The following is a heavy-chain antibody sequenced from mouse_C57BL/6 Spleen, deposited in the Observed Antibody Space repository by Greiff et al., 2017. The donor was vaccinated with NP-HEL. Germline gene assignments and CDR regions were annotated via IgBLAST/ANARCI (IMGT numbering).Heavy chain of an antibody. CDR3: ARNYYGPWYFEV. CDR1: GFTFSDYG. CDR2: ISSGSSTI. V-gene: IGHV5-17*01. Sequence: EVKLVESGGGLVKPGGSLKLSCAASGFTFSDYGMHWVRQAPEKGLEWVAYISSGSSTIYYADTVKGRFTISRDNAKNTLFLQMTSLRSEDTAMYYCARNYYGPWYFEVWGTGTTVTVSS. D-gene: IGHD1-1*01. J-gene: IGHJ1*03.